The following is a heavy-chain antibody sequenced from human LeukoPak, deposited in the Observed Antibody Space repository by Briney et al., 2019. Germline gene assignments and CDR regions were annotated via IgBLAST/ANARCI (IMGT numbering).Heavy chain of an antibody. Sequence: EASVKVSCKASGGIFSRYAINWVRQAPGQGLEWMGRIIPIFGTANNAQKFQGRVTITADKSTRTAYMELSSLRSEDTALYYCAKGSRLREGGSYRFWGQGTLVTVSS. CDR3: AKGSRLREGGSYRF. CDR1: GGIFSRYA. J-gene: IGHJ4*02. CDR2: IIPIFGTA. D-gene: IGHD3-16*02. V-gene: IGHV1-69*06.